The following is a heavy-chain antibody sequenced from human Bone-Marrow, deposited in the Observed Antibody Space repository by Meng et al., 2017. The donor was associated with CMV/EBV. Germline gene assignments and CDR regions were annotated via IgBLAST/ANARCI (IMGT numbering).Heavy chain of an antibody. CDR3: ASPFWSGYYYGMDV. D-gene: IGHD3-3*01. V-gene: IGHV1-18*01. CDR1: GYTFTSYG. CDR2: ISAYNGNT. J-gene: IGHJ6*02. Sequence: ASVKVSCKASGYTFTSYGISWVRQAPGQGLEWMGWISAYNGNTNYAQKLQGRVTMTTDTSTSTAYMELRSLRSDDTAVYYCASPFWSGYYYGMDVWGQGTTVTFSS.